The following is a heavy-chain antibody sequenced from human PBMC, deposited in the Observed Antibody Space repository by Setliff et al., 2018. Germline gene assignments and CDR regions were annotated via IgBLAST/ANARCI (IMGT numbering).Heavy chain of an antibody. CDR2: ISGYNGNT. J-gene: IGHJ4*02. CDR3: ARVPRLEWLLPTFDS. V-gene: IGHV1-18*01. D-gene: IGHD3-3*01. Sequence: ASVKVSCKTSGYSFINYGLSWMRQAPGQGLEWVGWISGYNGNTDYAQNLQGRVTMTIDASTSTAYMELRSLRSDDTAVYYCARVPRLEWLLPTFDSWGLGTLVTVSS. CDR1: GYSFINYG.